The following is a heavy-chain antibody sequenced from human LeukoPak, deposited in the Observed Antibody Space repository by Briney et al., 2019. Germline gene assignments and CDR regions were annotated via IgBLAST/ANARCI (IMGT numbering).Heavy chain of an antibody. J-gene: IGHJ4*02. D-gene: IGHD3-22*01. CDR3: AKGQNYYDGSGYYSTDY. Sequence: PGVSLRLSCTTSGFTFGDYAMSWVRQAPGKGLEWVAVKWYDGSNKYYADSVKGRFTISRDNSKNTLYLQMNSLRAADTAVYYCAKGQNYYDGSGYYSTDYWGQGTPVTVSS. CDR2: KWYDGSNK. V-gene: IGHV3-30*02. CDR1: GFTFGDYA.